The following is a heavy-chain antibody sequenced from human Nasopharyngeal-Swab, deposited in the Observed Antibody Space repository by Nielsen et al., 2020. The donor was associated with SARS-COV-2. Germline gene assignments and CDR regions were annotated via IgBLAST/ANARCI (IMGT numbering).Heavy chain of an antibody. CDR2: IYYSGST. D-gene: IGHD3-10*01. CDR3: ARVTLYGSGLQAVDY. CDR1: GCSISGGGYY. Sequence: SETLSLTCTVSGCSISGGGYYWSWIRQHPGKGLEWIGYIYYSGSTYYNPSLKSRVTISVDTSKNQFSLKLSSVTAADTAVYYCARVTLYGSGLQAVDYWGQGTLVTVSS. V-gene: IGHV4-31*03. J-gene: IGHJ4*02.